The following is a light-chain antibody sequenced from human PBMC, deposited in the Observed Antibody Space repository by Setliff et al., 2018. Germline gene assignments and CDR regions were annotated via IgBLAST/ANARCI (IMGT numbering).Light chain of an antibody. CDR1: NIGDKS. J-gene: IGLJ1*01. Sequence: SYELTQPPSESVAPGKTARITCGGHNIGDKSVHWYQQKPGQAPVLAVYDDSDRPSGIPGRFSGSNSGNTATLTISRVKAGDEADYYCQVWDPASDHRVFGTGTKVTVL. CDR3: QVWDPASDHRV. CDR2: DDS. V-gene: IGLV3-21*03.